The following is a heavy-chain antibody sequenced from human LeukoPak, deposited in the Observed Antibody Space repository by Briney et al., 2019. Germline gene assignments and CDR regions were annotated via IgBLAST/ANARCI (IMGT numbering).Heavy chain of an antibody. CDR3: ARRIAAAGFGY. Sequence: PSETLSLTCAVYGGSFSGYYWSWIRQPPGKGLEWIGEINHSGSTNYNPSLKSRVTIPVGTSKNQFSLKLSSVTAADTAVYYCARRIAAAGFGYWGQGTLVTVSS. V-gene: IGHV4-34*01. CDR1: GGSFSGYY. D-gene: IGHD6-13*01. CDR2: INHSGST. J-gene: IGHJ4*02.